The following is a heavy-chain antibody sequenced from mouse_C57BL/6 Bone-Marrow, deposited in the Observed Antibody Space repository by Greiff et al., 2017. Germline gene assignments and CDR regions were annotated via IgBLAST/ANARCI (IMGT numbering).Heavy chain of an antibody. J-gene: IGHJ4*01. Sequence: EVQLQQSGTVLARPGASVKMSCKTSGYTFTSYWMHWVKQRPGQGLEWIGAIYPGNSDTSYNQKFKGKAKLAAVTSASTAYMELSSLTNEDSAVYYCTRRDYDWYYYAMDYWGQGTSVTVSS. CDR1: GYTFTSYW. D-gene: IGHD2-4*01. CDR2: IYPGNSDT. V-gene: IGHV1-5*01. CDR3: TRRDYDWYYYAMDY.